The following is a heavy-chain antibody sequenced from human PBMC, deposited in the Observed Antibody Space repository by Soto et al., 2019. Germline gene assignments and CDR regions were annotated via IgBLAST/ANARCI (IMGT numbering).Heavy chain of an antibody. J-gene: IGHJ5*02. Sequence: SETLSLSCAVYGGSFSGYYWRLIRQPPGKGLECIWEINHSGSTNYNPSLKSRVTISVDTSKNKFSLKRRSVTAADTDVYYCARGLAAAELFGXSGPRGGSSNWFDPGGQGTXVTVXS. V-gene: IGHV4-34*01. CDR2: INHSGST. D-gene: IGHD6-13*01. CDR3: ARGLAAAELFGXSGPRGGSSNWFDP. CDR1: GGSFSGYY.